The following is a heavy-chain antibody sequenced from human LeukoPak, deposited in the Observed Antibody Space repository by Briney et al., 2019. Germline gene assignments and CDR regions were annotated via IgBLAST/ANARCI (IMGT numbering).Heavy chain of an antibody. CDR3: VRSAFHAGSGNYYDY. CDR1: GFTFSNYW. V-gene: IGHV3-74*03. D-gene: IGHD3-22*01. Sequence: GGSLRLSCAASGFTFSNYWIHWVRQAPEKGLVWVSRIDNAGSITTYADSVKGRFTISRDNAENTLYLQMNSLRVEDTAVYYCVRSAFHAGSGNYYDYWGQGTLVTVSS. J-gene: IGHJ4*02. CDR2: IDNAGSIT.